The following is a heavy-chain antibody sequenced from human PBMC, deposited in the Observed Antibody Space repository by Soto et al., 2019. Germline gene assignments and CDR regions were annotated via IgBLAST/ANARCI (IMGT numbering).Heavy chain of an antibody. Sequence: SETLSLTCTVSGGSISSSSYYWGWIRQPPGKGLEWIGSIYYGGSTYYNPSLKSRVTISVDTSKNQFSLKLSSVTATDTAVYYCARHLWFGELLHYYYYYGMDVWGQGTTVTVSS. CDR1: GGSISSSSYY. V-gene: IGHV4-39*01. CDR3: ARHLWFGELLHYYYYYGMDV. D-gene: IGHD3-10*01. CDR2: IYYGGST. J-gene: IGHJ6*02.